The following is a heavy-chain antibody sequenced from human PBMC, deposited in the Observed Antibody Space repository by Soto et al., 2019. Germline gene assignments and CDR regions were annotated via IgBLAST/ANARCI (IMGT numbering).Heavy chain of an antibody. V-gene: IGHV1-46*01. Sequence: ASVKVSCKASGYTFTSYYMHWVRQAPGQGLEWMGIINPSGGSTSYAQKFQGRVTMTRDTSTSTVYMELSSLRSEDTAVYYCAGDPALDILTGYYTSPKYYFDYWGQGTLVTVSS. CDR1: GYTFTSYY. CDR2: INPSGGST. CDR3: AGDPALDILTGYYTSPKYYFDY. J-gene: IGHJ4*02. D-gene: IGHD3-9*01.